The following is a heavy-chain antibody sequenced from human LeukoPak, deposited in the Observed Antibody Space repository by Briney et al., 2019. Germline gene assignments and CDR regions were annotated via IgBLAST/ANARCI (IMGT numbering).Heavy chain of an antibody. CDR3: ARDSGYYN. Sequence: GGSLRLSCAASGFTFTSYAMSWVRQAPGKGLEWVSVIYSGGSTYYADSVKGRFTISRHNSKNTLYLQMNSLRAEDTAVYYCARDSGYYNWGQGTLVTVSS. CDR2: IYSGGST. V-gene: IGHV3-53*04. CDR1: GFTFTSYA. D-gene: IGHD3-3*01. J-gene: IGHJ4*02.